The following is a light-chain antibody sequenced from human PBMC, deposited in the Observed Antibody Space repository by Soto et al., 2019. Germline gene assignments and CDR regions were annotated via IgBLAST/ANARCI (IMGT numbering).Light chain of an antibody. CDR1: QSVSSN. CDR3: QQYGSSPWT. J-gene: IGKJ1*01. CDR2: GAS. Sequence: EIVLTRSPATRSVSQGESATLSCTASQSVSSNLAWYQQKNGQAPRLLIYGASSRATGIPDRFSGSAYGTDVTLTISRLETEDLAVYDGQQYGSSPWTFGQGTKVDI. V-gene: IGKV3-20*01.